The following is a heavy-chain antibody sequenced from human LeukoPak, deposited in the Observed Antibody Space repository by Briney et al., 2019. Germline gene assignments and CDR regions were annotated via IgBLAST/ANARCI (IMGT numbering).Heavy chain of an antibody. V-gene: IGHV3-23*01. Sequence: GGSLRLSCAASGFTFSTFAMIWVRQAPGKGLEWVSGISGSGSSTFYADSVKGRFTISRDNSKNTRYLQMNSLRAEDTAVYYCAKSEDGYNMGFDPWGQGTLVTVSS. D-gene: IGHD5-24*01. CDR2: ISGSGSST. CDR3: AKSEDGYNMGFDP. J-gene: IGHJ5*02. CDR1: GFTFSTFA.